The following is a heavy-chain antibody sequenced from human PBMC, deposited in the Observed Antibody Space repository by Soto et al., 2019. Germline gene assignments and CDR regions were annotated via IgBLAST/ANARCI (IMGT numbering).Heavy chain of an antibody. CDR1: GYTLTELS. CDR2: FDPEDGDT. Sequence: ASVKVSCKVSGYTLTELSMHWVRQAPGKGLEWMGGFDPEDGDTIYAQKFQGRVTMTEDTSTSTAYMELRSLRSDDTAVYYCARGENWFDPWGQGTLVTVSS. CDR3: ARGENWFDP. J-gene: IGHJ5*02. V-gene: IGHV1-24*01. D-gene: IGHD1-26*01.